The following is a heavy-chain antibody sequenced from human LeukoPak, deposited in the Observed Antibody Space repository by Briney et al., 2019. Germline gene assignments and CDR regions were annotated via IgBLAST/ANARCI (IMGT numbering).Heavy chain of an antibody. V-gene: IGHV3-23*01. J-gene: IGHJ4*02. D-gene: IGHD3-3*01. CDR1: GFTFSSYA. CDR3: ARYSNYPPWSGYYIPLGY. CDR2: ISGSGGST. Sequence: GGSLRLSCAASGFTFSSYAMSWVRQAPGKGLEWVSAISGSGGSTYYADSVKGRFTIPRDNSKNTLYLQMNSLRAEDTAVYYCARYSNYPPWSGYYIPLGYWGQGTLVTVSS.